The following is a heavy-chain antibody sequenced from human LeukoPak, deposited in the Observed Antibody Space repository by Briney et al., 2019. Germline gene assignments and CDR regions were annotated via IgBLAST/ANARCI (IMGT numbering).Heavy chain of an antibody. D-gene: IGHD6-13*01. CDR3: ARGGDSSSWSGLFDP. CDR1: GFTFDDYG. J-gene: IGHJ5*02. CDR2: INWNGGST. Sequence: GGSLRLSCAASGFTFDDYGMNWVRQAPGKGLEWVSGINWNGGSTGYADSVKGRFTISSDNAKNSLYLQMNSLRAEDTALYYCARGGDSSSWSGLFDPWGQGTLVIVSS. V-gene: IGHV3-20*04.